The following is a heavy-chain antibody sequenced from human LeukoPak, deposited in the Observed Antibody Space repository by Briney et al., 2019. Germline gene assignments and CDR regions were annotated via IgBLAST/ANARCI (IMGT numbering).Heavy chain of an antibody. CDR3: ARGRFYSYGYWWFDP. CDR1: GGSISSSSYY. V-gene: IGHV4-39*01. J-gene: IGHJ5*02. D-gene: IGHD5-18*01. CDR2: IYYSGSS. Sequence: SETLSLTCTVSGGSISSSSYYWGWIRQPPGKGLEWIGSIYYSGSSYYNPSLKSRVTISVDTSKNQFSLKLSSVTAADTAVYYCARGRFYSYGYWWFDPWGQGTLVTVSS.